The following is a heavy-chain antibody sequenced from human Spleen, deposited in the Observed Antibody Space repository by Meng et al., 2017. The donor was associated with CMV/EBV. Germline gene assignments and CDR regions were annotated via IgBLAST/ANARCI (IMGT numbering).Heavy chain of an antibody. Sequence: SETLSLTCTVSGGSIRSFYWSWIRQPPGKGLEWLGCIYYTGSTNYKPSLKSRVTISLDTSRNQFSLKFSSVTAADTAVYYCARVRNWGYLDAFDIWGQGTMVTVSS. CDR2: IYYTGST. J-gene: IGHJ3*02. CDR1: GGSIRSFY. CDR3: ARVRNWGYLDAFDI. V-gene: IGHV4-59*01. D-gene: IGHD7-27*01.